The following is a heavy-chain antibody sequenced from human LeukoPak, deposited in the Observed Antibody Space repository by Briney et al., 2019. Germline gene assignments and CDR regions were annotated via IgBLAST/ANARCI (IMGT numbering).Heavy chain of an antibody. CDR1: GFTFSSYA. CDR3: AKKALDDYDFWSGYYYFDY. CDR2: ISGSGGST. V-gene: IGHV3-23*01. D-gene: IGHD3-3*01. Sequence: GGSLRLSCAASGFTFSSYAMSWVRQAPGKGLEWVSAISGSGGSTYYADSVKGRFTISRDNSKNTLYLQMNSLRAEDTAVYYCAKKALDDYDFWSGYYYFDYWGQGTLVTVSS. J-gene: IGHJ4*02.